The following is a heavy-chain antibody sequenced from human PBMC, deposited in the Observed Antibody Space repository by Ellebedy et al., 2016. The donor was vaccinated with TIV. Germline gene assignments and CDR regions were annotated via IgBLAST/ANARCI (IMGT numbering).Heavy chain of an antibody. Sequence: GESLKISXAASGFKVNGDYMSWVRQSPGKGLEWVAVLYTGGGTFYGDSVKGRFTVSRDNSKNSLYLQMNSLRAEDTAVYYCARRGPAAAPYYMDVWGKGTTVIVSS. D-gene: IGHD6-13*01. J-gene: IGHJ6*03. CDR3: ARRGPAAAPYYMDV. CDR1: GFKVNGDY. CDR2: LYTGGGT. V-gene: IGHV3-53*01.